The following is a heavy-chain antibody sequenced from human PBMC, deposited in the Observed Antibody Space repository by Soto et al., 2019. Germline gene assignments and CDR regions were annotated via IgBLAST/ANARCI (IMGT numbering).Heavy chain of an antibody. J-gene: IGHJ4*02. CDR2: IYYSGST. Sequence: SETLSLTCTVSGGSISSYYWSWIRQPPGKGLEWIGYIYYSGSTNYNPSLKSRVTISVDTSKNQFSLKLSSVTAADTAVYYCATSLYYDIFDYWGQGTLVTVSS. CDR1: GGSISSYY. D-gene: IGHD3-9*01. CDR3: ATSLYYDIFDY. V-gene: IGHV4-59*08.